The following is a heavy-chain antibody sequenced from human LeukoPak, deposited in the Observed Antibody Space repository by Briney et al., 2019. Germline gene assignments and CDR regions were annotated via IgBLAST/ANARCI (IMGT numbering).Heavy chain of an antibody. V-gene: IGHV3-21*01. CDR1: GFTFSTYS. CDR2: IGTSSTYI. J-gene: IGHJ3*02. Sequence: GGSLRLSCSASGFTFSTYSMNWVRQAPGKGLEWVSSIGTSSTYIYYADSVKGRFTISRDNAKNSLYLQMNSLRAEDTAVYYCARKHNAFDIWGQGTMVTVSS. CDR3: ARKHNAFDI.